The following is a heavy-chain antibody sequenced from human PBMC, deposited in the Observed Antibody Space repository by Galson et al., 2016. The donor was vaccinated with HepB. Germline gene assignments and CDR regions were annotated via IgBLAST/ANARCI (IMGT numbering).Heavy chain of an antibody. CDR2: ISSRSSTI. J-gene: IGHJ3*01. V-gene: IGHV3-48*04. D-gene: IGHD5-18*01. CDR3: VRGGDTVIGAALDV. Sequence: SLRLSCAASGFSFSIYGMHWVRQAPGKGLDGISYISSRSSTIYYAASVKGRFTISRDNAKNSLFLQMNSLRAEDTAVYYCVRGGDTVIGAALDVWGQGTMVTVSS. CDR1: GFSFSIYG.